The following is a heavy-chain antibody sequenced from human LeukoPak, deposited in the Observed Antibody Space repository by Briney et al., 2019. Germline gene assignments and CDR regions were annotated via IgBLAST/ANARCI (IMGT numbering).Heavy chain of an antibody. CDR2: ITWNSDNI. V-gene: IGHV3-9*01. Sequence: GGSLRLSCAASGFTFDDYAMHWVRQAPGKGLEWVSGITWNSDNIEYADSVKGRFTISRDNAKNSLFLQMNSLRAEDTAVYYCARAPTYGPGSSFDYWGQGTLVTVSS. J-gene: IGHJ4*02. D-gene: IGHD3-10*01. CDR1: GFTFDDYA. CDR3: ARAPTYGPGSSFDY.